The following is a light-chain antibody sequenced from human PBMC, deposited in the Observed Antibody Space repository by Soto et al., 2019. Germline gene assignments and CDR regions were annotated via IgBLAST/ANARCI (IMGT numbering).Light chain of an antibody. CDR2: GAS. Sequence: EMVMTQSPTIVSVSPGERATLSCRASQSVNSNLAWYQQKPGQAPRLLISGASTRAPGIAARFSGSGSGTEFTLTISSLQSEDSAVYYCQQYKNWLALTFGGGTKVDI. V-gene: IGKV3-15*01. CDR3: QQYKNWLALT. J-gene: IGKJ4*01. CDR1: QSVNSN.